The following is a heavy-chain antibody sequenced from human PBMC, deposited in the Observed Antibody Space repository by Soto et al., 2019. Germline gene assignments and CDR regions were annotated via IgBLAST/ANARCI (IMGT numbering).Heavy chain of an antibody. CDR1: GYTFTSYD. D-gene: IGHD6-6*01. J-gene: IGHJ5*02. CDR3: ARVRYSSSHTWFDP. CDR2: MNPNSGNT. Sequence: QVQLVQSGAEVKKPGASVEVSCKASGYTFTSYDINWVRQATGQGLEWMGWMNPNSGNTGYAQKFRGRVTMTRNTSISTAYMEQSSLRSEDTAVHYWARVRYSSSHTWFDPWGQGTLVTVSS. V-gene: IGHV1-8*01.